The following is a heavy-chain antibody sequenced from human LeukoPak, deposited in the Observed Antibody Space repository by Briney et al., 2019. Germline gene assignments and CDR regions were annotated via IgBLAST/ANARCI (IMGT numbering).Heavy chain of an antibody. V-gene: IGHV1-46*03. CDR1: GYTFTNYY. CDR3: AREGGSCSSTSCSLQYFDY. J-gene: IGHJ4*02. D-gene: IGHD2-2*01. CDR2: INPGGGNT. Sequence: ASAKVSCKASGYTFTNYYMHWVRQAPGQGLEWMGIINPGGGNTGYAQKFQGRVTMTRDTSTNTVYMELSSLRSEDTAVYYCAREGGSCSSTSCSLQYFDYWGQGTLVTVSS.